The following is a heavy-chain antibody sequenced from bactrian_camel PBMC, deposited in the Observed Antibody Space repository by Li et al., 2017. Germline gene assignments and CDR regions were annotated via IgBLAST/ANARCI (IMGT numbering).Heavy chain of an antibody. D-gene: IGHD4*01. Sequence: HVQLVESGGGSVQAGGSLRLSCAASGFRYGAPCMGWFRQAPGHECEQVSTIHSDGSTYYADSVKGRFTISLDNAKSTVYLQMNNLKPEDTAAYYCVRDGAIYYLGDYSLAYWGQGTQVTVS. V-gene: IGHV3S55*01. CDR2: IHSDGST. CDR1: GFRYGAPC. CDR3: VRDGAIYYLGDYSLAY. J-gene: IGHJ4*01.